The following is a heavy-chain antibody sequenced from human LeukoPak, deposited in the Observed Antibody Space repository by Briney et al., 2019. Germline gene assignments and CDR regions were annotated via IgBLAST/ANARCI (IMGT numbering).Heavy chain of an antibody. CDR1: EFTISDHY. V-gene: IGHV3-72*01. D-gene: IGHD2-15*01. CDR3: TRNYFSD. CDR2: TSNKADSYST. J-gene: IGHJ4*02. Sequence: GGSLRLSCAASEFTISDHYVDWVRQAPGKGLEWVGRTSNKADSYSTYYAASVKGRFTISRDDSKNLLYLQMKSLKAEDTAVYYCTRNYFSDWGQGTLVTVSA.